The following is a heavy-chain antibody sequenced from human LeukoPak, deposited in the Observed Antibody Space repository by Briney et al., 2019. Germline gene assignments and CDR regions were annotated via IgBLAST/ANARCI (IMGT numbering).Heavy chain of an antibody. D-gene: IGHD3-22*01. J-gene: IGHJ4*02. CDR2: MSGGGGST. Sequence: GGSLRLSCAASGFTFSSYAMNWVRQAPGKGLEWVSGMSGGGGSTFYADSVKGRFTISRDNSKNTLYVQVNSLGTEDTAAYYCAKGSYYDSSGSFYFDYWGQGTLVTVSS. V-gene: IGHV3-23*01. CDR3: AKGSYYDSSGSFYFDY. CDR1: GFTFSSYA.